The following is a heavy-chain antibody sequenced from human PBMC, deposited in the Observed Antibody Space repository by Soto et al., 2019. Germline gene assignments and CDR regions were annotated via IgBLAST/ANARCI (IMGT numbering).Heavy chain of an antibody. D-gene: IGHD1-20*01. V-gene: IGHV3-23*01. CDR2: ISVSDAFI. CDR3: KRETVAGITGLGY. J-gene: IGHJ4*02. Sequence: PVGSLRLSCAASGFNVGAFAVNWVRQAPGKGLEWVSGISVSDAFIYYADSVRGRFSISRDASENILYLQMNSLRVDDTALYYCKRETVAGITGLGYWGTGTLVTVS. CDR1: GFNVGAFA.